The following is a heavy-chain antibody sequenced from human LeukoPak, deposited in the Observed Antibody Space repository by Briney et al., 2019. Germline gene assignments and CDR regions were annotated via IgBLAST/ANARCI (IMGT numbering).Heavy chain of an antibody. V-gene: IGHV3-66*02. Sequence: GGSLRLSCAASGFTFSTYSMNWVRRAPGKGLEWVSVIYGGGTTYYADSVKGRFTISRDNSKNTLYLQMNSLRAEDTAVYYCAASYYDRKDDAFDIWGQGTMVTVSS. CDR3: AASYYDRKDDAFDI. CDR2: IYGGGTT. J-gene: IGHJ3*02. D-gene: IGHD3-22*01. CDR1: GFTFSTYS.